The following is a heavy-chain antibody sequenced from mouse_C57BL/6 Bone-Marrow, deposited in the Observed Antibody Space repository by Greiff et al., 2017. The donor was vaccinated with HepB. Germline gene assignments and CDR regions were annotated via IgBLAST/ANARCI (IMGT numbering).Heavy chain of an antibody. CDR2: IYPGDGDT. Sequence: QVQLKQSGPELVKPGASVKISCKASGYAFSSSWMNWVKQRPGKGLEWIGRIYPGDGDTNYNGKFKGKATLTADKSSSTAYMQLSSLTSEDSAVYFCARERVDGYYDAMDYWGQGTSVTVSS. D-gene: IGHD2-3*01. CDR1: GYAFSSSW. V-gene: IGHV1-82*01. J-gene: IGHJ4*01. CDR3: ARERVDGYYDAMDY.